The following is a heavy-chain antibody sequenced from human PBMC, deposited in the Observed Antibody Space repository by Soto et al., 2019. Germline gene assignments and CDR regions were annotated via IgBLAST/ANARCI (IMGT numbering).Heavy chain of an antibody. J-gene: IGHJ5*02. CDR1: GGSISRGGYY. D-gene: IGHD2-21*02. CDR2: IYYSGST. CDR3: ARSSPVVTAP. V-gene: IGHV4-31*03. Sequence: QVQLQESGPGLVKPSQTLSLTCTVSGGSISRGGYYWSWIRQHPGKGLEWIGYIYYSGSTYYNPSLKSRITISVDTSKNQSSLKLSSVTAADTAVYYCARSSPVVTAPWGQGTLVTVSS.